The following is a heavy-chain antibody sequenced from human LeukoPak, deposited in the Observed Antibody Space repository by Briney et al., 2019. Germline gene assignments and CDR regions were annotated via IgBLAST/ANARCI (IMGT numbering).Heavy chain of an antibody. CDR1: GGSISSGSYY. CDR2: IYYSGST. D-gene: IGHD1-26*01. CDR3: ARHGSRAYVGATRY. J-gene: IGHJ4*02. V-gene: IGHV4-30-2*03. Sequence: SQTLSLTCTVSGGSISSGSYYWSSIRQPAGKGLDWIGSIYYSGSTYYNPSLKSRVTIPVDTSKNQFSLKLSSVTAADTAVYYCARHGSRAYVGATRYWGQGTLVTVSS.